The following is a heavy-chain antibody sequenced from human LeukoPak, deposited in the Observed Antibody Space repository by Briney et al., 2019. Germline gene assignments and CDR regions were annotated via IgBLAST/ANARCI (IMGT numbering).Heavy chain of an antibody. CDR3: ARMYYDILTGYYDTVDY. Sequence: SETLSLTCAVSGGSITSANWWSWVRQSPGKGLEWIGEIYHTGNTNYNPSLKSRVTISVDTSKNQFSLKLSSVTAADTAVYYCARMYYDILTGYYDTVDYWGQGTLVTVSS. V-gene: IGHV4-4*02. J-gene: IGHJ4*02. D-gene: IGHD3-9*01. CDR1: GGSITSANW. CDR2: IYHTGNT.